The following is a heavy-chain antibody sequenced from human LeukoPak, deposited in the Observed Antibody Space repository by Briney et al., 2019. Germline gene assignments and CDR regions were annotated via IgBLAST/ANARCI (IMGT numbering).Heavy chain of an antibody. CDR1: GFTFSSYS. Sequence: GGSLRLSCAASGFTFSSYSMNWVRQAPGKGLEWVSYISTSSSTIYYADSVKGRFTISRDNAKNSLYLQMNNVRVEDAAVYYCARDTYRFDDFWGQGALVTVSS. CDR2: ISTSSSTI. CDR3: ARDTYRFDDF. J-gene: IGHJ4*02. V-gene: IGHV3-48*04.